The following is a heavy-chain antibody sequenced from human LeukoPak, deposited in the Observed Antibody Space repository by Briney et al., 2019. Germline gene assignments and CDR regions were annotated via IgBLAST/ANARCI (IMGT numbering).Heavy chain of an antibody. J-gene: IGHJ6*03. CDR2: INPNSGGT. Sequence: GASVKVSCKASGYTFTGYYMHWVRQAPGQGLEWMGWINPNSGGTNYAQKFQGRVTMTRDTSISTAYMELSRLRSDDTAVYYCARGKRQSPSNMNHQDGYNVEEYYYYYMDVWGKGTTVTVSS. CDR3: ARGKRQSPSNMNHQDGYNVEEYYYYYMDV. V-gene: IGHV1-2*02. D-gene: IGHD5-24*01. CDR1: GYTFTGYY.